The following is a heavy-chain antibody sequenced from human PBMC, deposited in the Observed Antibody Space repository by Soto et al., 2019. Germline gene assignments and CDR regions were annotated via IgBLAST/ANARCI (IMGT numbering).Heavy chain of an antibody. Sequence: GASVKVSCKASGYTFTSYGISCVRQAPGQGLEWMGWISAYNGNTNYAQKLQGRVTMTTDTSTSTAYMELRSLRSDDTAVYYCARDMPYDSSGYYYVPEYFQHWGQGTLVTVSS. CDR3: ARDMPYDSSGYYYVPEYFQH. CDR1: GYTFTSYG. D-gene: IGHD3-22*01. CDR2: ISAYNGNT. V-gene: IGHV1-18*01. J-gene: IGHJ1*01.